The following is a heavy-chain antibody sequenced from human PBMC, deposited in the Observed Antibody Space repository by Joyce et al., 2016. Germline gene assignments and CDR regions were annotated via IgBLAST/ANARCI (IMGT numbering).Heavy chain of an antibody. V-gene: IGHV1-46*01. D-gene: IGHD6-19*01. J-gene: IGHJ4*02. CDR1: GYPFTGFY. CDR3: ARDLTGSGWYYFDH. CDR2: IKKRSGGT. Sequence: VHLVQSGAEVKEPGASVKVSCKASGYPFTGFYVHWVRQAPGQGLEWSGMIKKRSGGTTYAHKSQGRVTLTRDTAANTHYMELTSLTSDDTAVFYCARDLTGSGWYYFDHWGQGTLVTVSS.